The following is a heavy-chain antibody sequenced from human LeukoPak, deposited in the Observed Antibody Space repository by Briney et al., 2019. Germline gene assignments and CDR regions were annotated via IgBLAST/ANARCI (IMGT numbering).Heavy chain of an antibody. CDR1: GGSISDYY. J-gene: IGHJ5*02. D-gene: IGHD6-6*01. CDR2: IYYTGST. CDR3: ARRGGSSSTDWFDP. Sequence: PAETLSLTCTVSGGSISDYYWSWIRQSPGKGLEWIGYIYYTGSTNSNPSLKSRVTISVDTSKNQFSLRLSSVTAADTAVYYCARRGGSSSTDWFDPWGPGTLVTVSS. V-gene: IGHV4-59*08.